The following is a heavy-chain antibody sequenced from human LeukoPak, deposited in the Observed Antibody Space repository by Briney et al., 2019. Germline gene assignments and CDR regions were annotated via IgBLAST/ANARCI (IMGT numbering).Heavy chain of an antibody. Sequence: GGSLRLSCAASGFTFSSYGMTWVRQAPGKGLEWVSYISSSSSTIYYADSVKGRFTISRDNAKSSLYLQMNSLRAEDTAVYYCASHVLLWFGGFDYWGQGTLVTVSS. CDR3: ASHVLLWFGGFDY. V-gene: IGHV3-48*04. D-gene: IGHD3-10*01. CDR1: GFTFSSYG. J-gene: IGHJ4*02. CDR2: ISSSSSTI.